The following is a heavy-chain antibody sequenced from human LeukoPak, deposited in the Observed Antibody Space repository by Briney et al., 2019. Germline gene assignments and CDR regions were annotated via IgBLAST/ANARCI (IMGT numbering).Heavy chain of an antibody. Sequence: ASVKVSCKASGYTFTGYYMHWVRQAPGQGLEWMGWINPNSGGTNYAQKFQGRVTMTRDTSISTAYMELSRLRSDDTAVYYCAREDLPGTCYGSGSFASAADYWGQGTLVTVSS. D-gene: IGHD3-10*01. CDR1: GYTFTGYY. J-gene: IGHJ4*02. CDR2: INPNSGGT. V-gene: IGHV1-2*02. CDR3: AREDLPGTCYGSGSFASAADY.